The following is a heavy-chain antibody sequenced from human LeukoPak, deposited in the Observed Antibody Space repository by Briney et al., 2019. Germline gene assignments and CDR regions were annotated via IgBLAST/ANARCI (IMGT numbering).Heavy chain of an antibody. CDR2: INPSGGST. J-gene: IGHJ5*02. D-gene: IGHD6-6*01. CDR1: GYTFTSYY. CDR3: ARAPAAPGWFDP. V-gene: IGHV1-46*01. Sequence: ASVKASCKASGYTFTSYYMHWVRQAPGQGLEWMGIINPSGGSTSYAQKFQGRVTMTRDMSTSTVYVELSSLRSEDTAVYYCARAPAAPGWFDPWGQGTLVTVSS.